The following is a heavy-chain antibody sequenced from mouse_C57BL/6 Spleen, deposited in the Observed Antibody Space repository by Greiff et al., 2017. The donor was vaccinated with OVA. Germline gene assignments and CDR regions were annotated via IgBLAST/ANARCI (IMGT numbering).Heavy chain of an antibody. CDR2: IGRGGST. D-gene: IGHD2-4*01. CDR1: GFSLTSYG. V-gene: IGHV2-5*01. CDR3: AKRGDYDDGFAY. J-gene: IGHJ3*01. Sequence: VQLQQSGPGLVQPSQSLSITCTVSGFSLTSYGVHWVRQSPGKGLEWLGVIGRGGSTDSNAAFLSRLSITKANSKSQVFFKMNSLQANDTAIYSCAKRGDYDDGFAYWGQGTLVTVSA.